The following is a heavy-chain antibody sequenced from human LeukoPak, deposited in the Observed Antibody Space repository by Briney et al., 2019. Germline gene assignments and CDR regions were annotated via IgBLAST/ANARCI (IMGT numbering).Heavy chain of an antibody. J-gene: IGHJ5*02. D-gene: IGHD3/OR15-3a*01. V-gene: IGHV4-59*01. Sequence: SETLSLTCTVSGGSISSYYWSWIRQPPGKGLEWIGYIHYSGSTNYNPSLKSRVTISVDTSKNQFSRKLSSVTAADTAVYYCARDQDFGLAFDPWGQGTLVTVSS. CDR1: GGSISSYY. CDR3: ARDQDFGLAFDP. CDR2: IHYSGST.